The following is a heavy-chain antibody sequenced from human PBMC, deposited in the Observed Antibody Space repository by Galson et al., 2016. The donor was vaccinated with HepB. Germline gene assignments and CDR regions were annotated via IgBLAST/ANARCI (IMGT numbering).Heavy chain of an antibody. V-gene: IGHV3-48*02. CDR3: ARDADHGELLYDYFDY. J-gene: IGHJ4*02. D-gene: IGHD1-26*01. CDR1: GFTFSNYA. Sequence: SLRLSCAVSGFTFSNYAMNWVRQAPGKGLEWVSFVSGSSSTIYYADSVKGRFTISRDNAKNSLFLQMTSLRDEDTAVYYCARDADHGELLYDYFDYWGQGTLVTVS. CDR2: VSGSSSTI.